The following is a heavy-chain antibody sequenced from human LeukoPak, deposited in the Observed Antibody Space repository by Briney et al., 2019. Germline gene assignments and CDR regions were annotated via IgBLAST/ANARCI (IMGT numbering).Heavy chain of an antibody. J-gene: IGHJ5*02. CDR3: ARVTDPRYNWFDP. CDR1: GGSISSYY. Sequence: SETLSHTCTVSGGSISSYYWTWIRQPAGKGPEWIGRIHASGSTNYNPSLKSRVNMSVDTSKNQFSLRLNSVTAADTAVYYCARVTDPRYNWFDPWGQGTLVTVSS. D-gene: IGHD2-21*02. CDR2: IHASGST. V-gene: IGHV4-4*07.